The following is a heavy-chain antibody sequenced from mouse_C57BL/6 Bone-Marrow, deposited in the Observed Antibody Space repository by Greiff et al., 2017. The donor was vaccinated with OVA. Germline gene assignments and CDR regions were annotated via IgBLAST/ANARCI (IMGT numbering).Heavy chain of an antibody. V-gene: IGHV1-76*01. CDR3: ARGGGFAY. CDR2: IYPGSGNT. J-gene: IGHJ3*01. CDR1: GYTFTDYY. Sequence: VQLQQSGAELVRPGASVKLSCKASGYTFTDYYINWVKQRPGQGLEWIARIYPGSGNTYYNEKFKGKATLTAEKSSSTAYMQLSSLTSEDSAVYFWARGGGFAYWGQGTLVTVSA.